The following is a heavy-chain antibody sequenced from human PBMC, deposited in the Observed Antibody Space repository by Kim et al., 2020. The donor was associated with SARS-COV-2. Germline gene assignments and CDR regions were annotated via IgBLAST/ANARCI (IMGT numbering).Heavy chain of an antibody. D-gene: IGHD7-27*01. CDR3: ARDHLLGPGYYYYIMDV. J-gene: IGHJ6*02. CDR2: ISYDGSNK. CDR1: GFTFSSYA. V-gene: IGHV3-30-3*01. Sequence: GGSLRLSCAASGFTFSSYAMHWVRQAPGKGLEWVAVISYDGSNKYYADSVKGRFTISRDNSKNTLYLQMNILRAEDTAVYYCARDHLLGPGYYYYIMDVWGQGTTVTVSS.